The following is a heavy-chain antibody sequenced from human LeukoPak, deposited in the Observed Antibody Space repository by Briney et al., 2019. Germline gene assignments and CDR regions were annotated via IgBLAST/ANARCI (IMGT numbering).Heavy chain of an antibody. V-gene: IGHV4-4*02. Sequence: SGTLSLTCAVSGGSISSSNWWSWVRQPPGKGLEWIGEIYHSGSTNYNPSLKSRVTISVDRSKSQFSLKLSSVTAADTAVYYCARDFQATIAVAGPASDAFDIWGQGTMVTVSS. CDR3: ARDFQATIAVAGPASDAFDI. D-gene: IGHD6-19*01. CDR2: IYHSGST. J-gene: IGHJ3*02. CDR1: GGSISSSNW.